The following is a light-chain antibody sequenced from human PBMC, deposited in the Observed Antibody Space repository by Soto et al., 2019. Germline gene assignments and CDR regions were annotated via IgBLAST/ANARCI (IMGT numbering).Light chain of an antibody. J-gene: IGKJ1*01. V-gene: IGKV3-20*01. Sequence: EIVLTQSPATLSLSPGERAALSCKASQSVHNFLAWYQQKPGQAPSLLIYGASSRATGIPDRFSGSGSGTEFTLTVDRLEPEDFAVYYCHQYGSSPQTFGRGTKVDIK. CDR3: HQYGSSPQT. CDR2: GAS. CDR1: QSVHNF.